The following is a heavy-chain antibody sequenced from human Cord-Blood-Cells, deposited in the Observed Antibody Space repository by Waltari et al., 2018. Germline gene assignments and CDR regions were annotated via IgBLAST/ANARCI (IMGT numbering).Heavy chain of an antibody. CDR3: ARAPQNDIDYFDY. J-gene: IGHJ4*02. CDR1: GFTFSSYG. Sequence: VQLVESGGGVVQPGRSLRLSCAASGFTFSSYGMHWVRQAPGKGLEWVAVIWYDGSNKYYADSVKGRFTISRDNSKNTQYLQMNSLRAEDTAVYYCARAPQNDIDYFDYWGQGTLVTVSS. V-gene: IGHV3-33*01. D-gene: IGHD3-9*01. CDR2: IWYDGSNK.